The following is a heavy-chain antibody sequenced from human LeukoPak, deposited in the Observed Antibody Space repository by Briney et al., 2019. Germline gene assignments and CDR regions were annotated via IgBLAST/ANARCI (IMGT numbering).Heavy chain of an antibody. V-gene: IGHV5-51*01. CDR3: ARRRCGGDCPLDY. J-gene: IGHJ4*02. CDR2: IYPGDSDT. D-gene: IGHD2-21*02. CDR1: GYIYTSYW. Sequence: GESLKISCNSSGYIYTSYWIGWVRQMPGKGLEWMGIIYPGDSDTRYSPSFQGQVTISADKSISTAYLQWSSLKASDTAMYYCARRRCGGDCPLDYWGQGTLVTVSS.